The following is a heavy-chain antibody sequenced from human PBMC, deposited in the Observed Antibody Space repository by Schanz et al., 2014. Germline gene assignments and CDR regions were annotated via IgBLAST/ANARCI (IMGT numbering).Heavy chain of an antibody. CDR2: MNPNSGNP. CDR1: GYTFSNDD. CDR3: ARGRTFDY. Sequence: QVLQVQSGSELKKPGTSVKVSCKTSGYTFSNDDINWVRQAPGQGLEWLGWMNPNSGNPGFAQKFRGRVTMTRNTSMSTAYIELHILTSEDTAVYYCARGRTFDYWGQGTLVTVSS. V-gene: IGHV1-8*01. J-gene: IGHJ4*02.